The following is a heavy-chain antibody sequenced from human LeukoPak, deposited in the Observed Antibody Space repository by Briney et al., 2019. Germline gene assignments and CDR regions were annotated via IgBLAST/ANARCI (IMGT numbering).Heavy chain of an antibody. V-gene: IGHV7-4-1*02. Sequence: ASVKVSCKASGYTFTDYYIHWVRQAPGQGLEWMGWINTNTGNPTYAQGFTGRFVFSLDTSVSTAYLQISSLKAEDTAVYYCARGSVVVTYLPDYWGQGTLVTVSS. CDR3: ARGSVVVTYLPDY. CDR2: INTNTGNP. J-gene: IGHJ4*02. CDR1: GYTFTDYY. D-gene: IGHD2-21*02.